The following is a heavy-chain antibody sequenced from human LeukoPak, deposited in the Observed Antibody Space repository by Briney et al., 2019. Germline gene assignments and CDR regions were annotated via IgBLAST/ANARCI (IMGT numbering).Heavy chain of an antibody. V-gene: IGHV4-4*07. CDR2: IYTGGST. D-gene: IGHD3-10*01. CDR1: GGSISSYY. J-gene: IGHJ5*02. CDR3: ARDFPYGSGSYWFDP. Sequence: MTSETLSLTCTVSGGSISSYYWSWIRQPAGKGLEWIGRIYTGGSTNYNPSLKSRVTMSVDTSKNQFSLKLSSVTAADTAVYYCARDFPYGSGSYWFDPWGQGTLVTVSS.